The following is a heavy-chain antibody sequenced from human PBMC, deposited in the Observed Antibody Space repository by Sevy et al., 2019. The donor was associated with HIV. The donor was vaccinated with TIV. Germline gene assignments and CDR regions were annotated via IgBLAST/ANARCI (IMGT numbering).Heavy chain of an antibody. Sequence: SQTLSLTCAISGDSVSSNSAAWNWIRQSPSRGLEWLGRTYYRSKWYNDYAVSMKSRITINPDTSKNQFSLQLNSVTPEDTAVYYCARVLTEKPNYYYYYMDVWGKGTTVTVSS. D-gene: IGHD7-27*01. J-gene: IGHJ6*03. CDR2: TYYRSKWYN. V-gene: IGHV6-1*01. CDR1: GDSVSSNSAA. CDR3: ARVLTEKPNYYYYYMDV.